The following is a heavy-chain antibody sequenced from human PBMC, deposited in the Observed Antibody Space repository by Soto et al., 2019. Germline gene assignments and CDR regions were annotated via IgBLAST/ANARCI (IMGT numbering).Heavy chain of an antibody. V-gene: IGHV3-23*04. CDR1: GFIFSNYV. Sequence: EVQLVDSGGGLVQPGGSLRLSCAASGFIFSNYVMSWVRQAPGKGLEWVSSISDSGGTSYYADSVKGRFTISRDNSKNTLYMKMNRLRAEDTDIYYCAKRPRALLTFDYWGQGTLVTVSS. CDR2: ISDSGGTS. J-gene: IGHJ4*02. D-gene: IGHD1-26*01. CDR3: AKRPRALLTFDY.